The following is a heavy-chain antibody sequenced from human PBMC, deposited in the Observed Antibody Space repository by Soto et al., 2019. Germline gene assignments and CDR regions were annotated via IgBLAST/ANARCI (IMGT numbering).Heavy chain of an antibody. V-gene: IGHV4-34*01. D-gene: IGHD2-15*01. CDR3: ARGEGYCSGGSCYSGSVYYYYYGMDV. J-gene: IGHJ6*02. CDR1: GGSFSGYY. Sequence: PSETLSLTCAVYGGSFSGYYWSWIRQPPGKGLEWIGEINHSGSTNYNPSLKSRVTISVDTSKNQFPLKLSSVTAADTAVYYCARGEGYCSGGSCYSGSVYYYYYGMDVWGQGTTVTVSS. CDR2: INHSGST.